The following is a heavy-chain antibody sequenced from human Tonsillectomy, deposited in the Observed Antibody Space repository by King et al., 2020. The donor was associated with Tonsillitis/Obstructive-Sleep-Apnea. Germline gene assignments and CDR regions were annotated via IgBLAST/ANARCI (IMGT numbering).Heavy chain of an antibody. CDR2: IYYSGST. Sequence: PLQESGPGLVKPSETLSLTCTVSGGSVSSGSYYWSWIRQPPGKGLEWIGYIYYSGSTNYNPSLKSRVTISVDTSKNQFSLKLSSVTAADTAVYYCARASPTIFGVVPNFDYWGQGTLVTVSS. D-gene: IGHD3-3*01. CDR3: ARASPTIFGVVPNFDY. J-gene: IGHJ4*02. CDR1: GGSVSSGSYY. V-gene: IGHV4-61*01.